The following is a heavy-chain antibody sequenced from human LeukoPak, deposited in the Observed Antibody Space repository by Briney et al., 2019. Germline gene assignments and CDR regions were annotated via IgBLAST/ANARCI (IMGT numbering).Heavy chain of an antibody. CDR1: GFTFSSYS. CDR2: ISSSSSYI. V-gene: IGHV3-21*01. CDR3: ARDKGYCSSTGCYRDDYFDY. Sequence: GGSLRLSCAASGFTFSSYSMNWVRQAPGKGLEWVSSISSSSSYIYYADSVKGRFTISRDNAKNPLYLQMNSLRAEDTAVYYCARDKGYCSSTGCYRDDYFDYWGQGTLVTVSS. D-gene: IGHD2-2*02. J-gene: IGHJ4*02.